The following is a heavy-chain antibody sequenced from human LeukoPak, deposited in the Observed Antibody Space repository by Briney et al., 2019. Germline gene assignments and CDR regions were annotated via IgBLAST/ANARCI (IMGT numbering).Heavy chain of an antibody. J-gene: IGHJ5*02. D-gene: IGHD3-22*01. Sequence: GESLKISSKGSGYSFTSYWISWVRQMPGKGLEWMGRIDPSDSYTNYSPSFQGHVTISADKSISTAYLQWSSLKASDTAMYYCARHGEYYDSSGYYSLRYWFDPWGQGTLVTVSS. CDR2: IDPSDSYT. CDR1: GYSFTSYW. V-gene: IGHV5-10-1*01. CDR3: ARHGEYYDSSGYYSLRYWFDP.